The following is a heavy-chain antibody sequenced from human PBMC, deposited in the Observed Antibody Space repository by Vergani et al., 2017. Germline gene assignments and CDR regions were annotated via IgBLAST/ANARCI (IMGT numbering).Heavy chain of an antibody. D-gene: IGHD3-3*01. J-gene: IGHJ6*02. Sequence: QVQLVQSGAEVKKPGASVKVSCKASGYTFTSYYMHWVRQAPGQGLEWMGGIIPIFGTANYAQKFQGRVTITADESTSTAYMELSSLRSEDTAVYYCASRDITIFGVVIRRGYYYYGMDVWGQGTTVTVSS. V-gene: IGHV1-69*01. CDR2: IIPIFGTA. CDR3: ASRDITIFGVVIRRGYYYYGMDV. CDR1: GYTFTSYY.